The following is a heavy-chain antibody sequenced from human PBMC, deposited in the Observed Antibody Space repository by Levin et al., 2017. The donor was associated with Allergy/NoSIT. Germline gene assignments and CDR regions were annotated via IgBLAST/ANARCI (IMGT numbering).Heavy chain of an antibody. J-gene: IGHJ5*02. Sequence: GESLKISCAASGFTFSNAWMSWVRQAPGKGLEWVGRIKSKTDGGTTDYAAPVKGRFTISREDSKNTLYLQMNSLKTEDTAVYYCAQAAPRAWFDPWGQGTLVTVSS. CDR2: IKSKTDGGTT. V-gene: IGHV3-15*01. CDR1: GFTFSNAW. D-gene: IGHD6-25*01. CDR3: AQAAPRAWFDP.